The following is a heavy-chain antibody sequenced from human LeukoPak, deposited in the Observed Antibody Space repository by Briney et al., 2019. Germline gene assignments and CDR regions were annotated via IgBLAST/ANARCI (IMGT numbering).Heavy chain of an antibody. CDR2: MNPNSGNT. Sequence: ASVKVSCKASGYTFTSYDINWVRQATGQGLEWMGWMNPNSGNTGYAQKFQGRVTMTRNTSISTAYMELSSLRSEDTAVYYCASLKQDIVVVPAARDYYYMDVWGKGTTVTVSS. J-gene: IGHJ6*03. CDR3: ASLKQDIVVVPAARDYYYMDV. V-gene: IGHV1-8*01. D-gene: IGHD2-2*01. CDR1: GYTFTSYD.